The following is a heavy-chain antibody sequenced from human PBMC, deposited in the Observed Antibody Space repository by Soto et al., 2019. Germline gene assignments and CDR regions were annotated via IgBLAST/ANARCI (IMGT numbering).Heavy chain of an antibody. Sequence: QVQLVESGGGVVQPGRSLRLSCAASGFTFSSYGMHWVRQAPGKGLEWVAVISYDGSNKYYADSVKGRFTISRDNSKNTLYLQMNSLRAEDTAVYYCAKDLGRWEEDYYYYGMDVWGQGTTLTVSS. CDR1: GFTFSSYG. J-gene: IGHJ6*02. CDR3: AKDLGRWEEDYYYYGMDV. CDR2: ISYDGSNK. D-gene: IGHD1-26*01. V-gene: IGHV3-30*18.